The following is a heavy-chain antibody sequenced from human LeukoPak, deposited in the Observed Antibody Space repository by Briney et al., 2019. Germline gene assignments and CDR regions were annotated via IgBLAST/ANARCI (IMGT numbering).Heavy chain of an antibody. CDR1: GFTFTGHY. CDR3: VREGNEVLTKNFDH. D-gene: IGHD4-23*01. CDR2: ISPESEFT. Sequence: ASVKVSFKASGFTFTGHYIHWVRQAPGQGREGIGYISPESEFTRYPQKFQGRVTMTRDTSMSTAYMELSSLTSDDTAMYYCVREGNEVLTKNFDHWGQGALVTVSS. V-gene: IGHV1-2*02. J-gene: IGHJ4*02.